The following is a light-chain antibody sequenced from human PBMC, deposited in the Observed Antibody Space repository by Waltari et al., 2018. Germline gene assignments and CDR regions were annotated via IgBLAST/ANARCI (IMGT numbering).Light chain of an antibody. J-gene: IGKJ3*01. CDR1: QSVINSPDNKNK. CDR2: WAS. Sequence: DIVMTQSPDSLTVSLGERATINCKSSQSVINSPDNKNKLAWYQQKPGQPPKLLIYWASTRESGVPDRFSGSGSGTDFTLTISSLQAEDVAVYYCQQYYRVPFTFGPGTKVDIK. V-gene: IGKV4-1*01. CDR3: QQYYRVPFT.